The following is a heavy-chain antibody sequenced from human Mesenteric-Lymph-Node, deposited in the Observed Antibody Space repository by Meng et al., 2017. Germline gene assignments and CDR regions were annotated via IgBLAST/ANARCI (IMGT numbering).Heavy chain of an antibody. Sequence: QAQLQGAGPGLVKPPHAPSLTCTVSGGSNSSGEYFWSWIRQPPGKGLEWIGYMDYRGSTFYNPSLKSRVTISVDTSKNHFSLKLSSVTAADTAVYFCARGELLWDYWGQGTLVTVSS. J-gene: IGHJ4*02. CDR3: ARGELLWDY. CDR2: MDYRGST. D-gene: IGHD2-2*01. V-gene: IGHV4-30-4*01. CDR1: GGSNSSGEYF.